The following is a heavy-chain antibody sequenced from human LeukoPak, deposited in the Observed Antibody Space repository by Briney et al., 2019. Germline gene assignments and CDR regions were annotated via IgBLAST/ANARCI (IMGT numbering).Heavy chain of an antibody. CDR3: TPSIAVAGSLDY. Sequence: GSLKPSCAAPGFHFRNVRMSWVRPAPGKGLEWVWRIKSKTDGGTTDYAAPVKGRFTISRDDSKNTLNLQMNSLKTEDTAVYYCTPSIAVAGSLDYWGQGTLVTVSS. V-gene: IGHV3-15*01. CDR2: IKSKTDGGTT. J-gene: IGHJ4*02. CDR1: GFHFRNVR. D-gene: IGHD6-19*01.